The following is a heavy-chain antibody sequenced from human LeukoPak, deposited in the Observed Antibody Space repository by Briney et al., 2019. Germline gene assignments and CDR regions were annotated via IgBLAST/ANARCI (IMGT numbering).Heavy chain of an antibody. CDR1: GGTFSSYA. CDR2: IIPIFGTA. CDR3: AKDRVRVATILPY. V-gene: IGHV1-69*05. J-gene: IGHJ4*02. D-gene: IGHD5-12*01. Sequence: SVKVSCKASGGTFSSYAISWVRQAPGQGLEWMGGIIPIFGTANYAQKFQGRVTITTDESTSTAYMELSSLRSEDTAVYYCAKDRVRVATILPYWGQGTLVTVSS.